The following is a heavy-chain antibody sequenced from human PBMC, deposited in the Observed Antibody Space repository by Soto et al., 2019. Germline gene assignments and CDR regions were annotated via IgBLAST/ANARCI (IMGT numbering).Heavy chain of an antibody. CDR1: GFTFSSYG. CDR3: AKDVGVGELWVHWFDL. CDR2: ISFDGTNK. J-gene: IGHJ5*02. D-gene: IGHD3-10*01. Sequence: QVQLVESGGGVVQPGRSLRLSCAASGFTFSSYGMHWVRQAPGKGLEWVAVISFDGTNKYSADSVRGRFTISRDNSKKKLYLQMNSLRDEDTAVYYCAKDVGVGELWVHWFDLWGQGTLVTVSS. V-gene: IGHV3-30*18.